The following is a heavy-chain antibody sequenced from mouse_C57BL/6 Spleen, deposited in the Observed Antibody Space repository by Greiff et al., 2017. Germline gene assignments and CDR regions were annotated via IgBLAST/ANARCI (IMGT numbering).Heavy chain of an antibody. V-gene: IGHV1-82*01. Sequence: QVQLQQSGPELVKPGASVKISCTASGYAFSSSWMNWVKQRPGRGLEWIGRIYPGDGDTNYNGKFKGKATLTADKSSSTAYMQLSSLTSEDSAVYFCARRHYYGSSYGAMDYWGQGTSVTVSS. D-gene: IGHD1-1*01. CDR1: GYAFSSSW. CDR3: ARRHYYGSSYGAMDY. CDR2: IYPGDGDT. J-gene: IGHJ4*01.